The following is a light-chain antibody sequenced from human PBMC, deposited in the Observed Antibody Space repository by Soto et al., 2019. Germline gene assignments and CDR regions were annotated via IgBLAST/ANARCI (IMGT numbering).Light chain of an antibody. CDR2: GAS. Sequence: EIVLTQSPGTLSLTPGERATLSCKASQSVSSSYLAWYQQKPGQAPRLLIYGASSRATGIPDRFSGSRSGTDFTLSISRLVPEDFAVYYCQQYGSSPTFGQGTKVEIK. CDR3: QQYGSSPT. V-gene: IGKV3-20*01. J-gene: IGKJ1*01. CDR1: QSVSSSY.